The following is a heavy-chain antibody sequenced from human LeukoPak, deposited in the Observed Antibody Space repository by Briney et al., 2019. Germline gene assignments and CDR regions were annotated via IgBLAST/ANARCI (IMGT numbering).Heavy chain of an antibody. CDR1: GGTFSSYA. V-gene: IGHV1-69*04. Sequence: GASVKVSCKASGGTFSSYAISWVRQAPGQGLEWVGRIIPILGIENYAQKSQGRVTITADKSTSTAYMELSSLRSEDTAVYYCGREAGMIVAYGMDVWGQGTTVTVSS. D-gene: IGHD3-22*01. J-gene: IGHJ6*02. CDR3: GREAGMIVAYGMDV. CDR2: IIPILGIE.